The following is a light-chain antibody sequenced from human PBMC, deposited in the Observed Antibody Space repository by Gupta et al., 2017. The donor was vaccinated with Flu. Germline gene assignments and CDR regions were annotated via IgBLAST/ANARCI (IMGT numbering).Light chain of an antibody. CDR1: QSVSSSY. V-gene: IGKV3-20*01. J-gene: IGKJ4*01. CDR2: GAS. Sequence: DIVLTQSPGTLSLSPGERATLSCRASQSVSSSYLAWYQQKPGQAPRLLIYGASSRATGIPDRFSGSGSGTDFTLTISRLEPEDFAVYYCQQYGSAPQLTLGGGTKVEIK. CDR3: QQYGSAPQLT.